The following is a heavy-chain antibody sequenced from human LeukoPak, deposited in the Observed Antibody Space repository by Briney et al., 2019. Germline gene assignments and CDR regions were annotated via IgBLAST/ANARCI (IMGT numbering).Heavy chain of an antibody. D-gene: IGHD2-15*01. CDR3: ARVSPHIVVVVAATRGDYFDY. CDR1: GGSISSYY. J-gene: IGHJ4*02. CDR2: IYTSGST. Sequence: SETLRLTCNVSGGSISSYYWSWIRQPAGQGLEWIGRIYTSGSTNYNPCLKSRVTMSVDTSKNQLSLKLSSVTAADTAVYYCARVSPHIVVVVAATRGDYFDYWGQGTLVIVSS. V-gene: IGHV4-4*07.